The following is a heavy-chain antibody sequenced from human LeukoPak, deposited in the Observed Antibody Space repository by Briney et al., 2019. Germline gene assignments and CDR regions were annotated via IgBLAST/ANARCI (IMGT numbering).Heavy chain of an antibody. D-gene: IGHD2-15*01. CDR2: IYSGGST. CDR1: GFSVSNNY. J-gene: IGHJ1*01. Sequence: GGSLRLSCAASGFSVSNNYMSWVRQAPGKGLEWVSVIYSGGSTFYADSVKGRFTISRDNSKNTLYLQMNSLRAEDTTVYYCASDSYSPEYFQHWGQGTLVTVSS. CDR3: ASDSYSPEYFQH. V-gene: IGHV3-66*01.